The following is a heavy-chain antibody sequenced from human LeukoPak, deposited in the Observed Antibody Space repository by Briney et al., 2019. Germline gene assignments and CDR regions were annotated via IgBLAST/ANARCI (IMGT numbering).Heavy chain of an antibody. CDR3: ARDTVRGYYYGMDV. V-gene: IGHV4-59*01. J-gene: IGHJ6*02. D-gene: IGHD4-17*01. CDR1: GGSISSYY. Sequence: PSETLSLTCTVSGGSISSYYWSWIRQPPGKGLEWIGYIYYSGSTNYNPSLKSRVTISVDTSKNQFSLKLSSVTAADTAVYYCARDTVRGYYYGMDVWGQGTTVTVSS. CDR2: IYYSGST.